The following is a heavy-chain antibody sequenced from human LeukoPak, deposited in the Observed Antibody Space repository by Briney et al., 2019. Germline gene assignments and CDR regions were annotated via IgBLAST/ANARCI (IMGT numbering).Heavy chain of an antibody. CDR3: ARGGAFSSSWYLDY. J-gene: IGHJ4*02. Sequence: ASVKVSCKASGYTFTDYYIHWVRQAPGQGLEWMGWINPNSGGTNYAQKFQGRVTMTRDTSISTAYMELSRLRSDDTAVYYCARGGAFSSSWYLDYWGQGTLVTVSS. CDR1: GYTFTDYY. V-gene: IGHV1-2*02. D-gene: IGHD6-13*01. CDR2: INPNSGGT.